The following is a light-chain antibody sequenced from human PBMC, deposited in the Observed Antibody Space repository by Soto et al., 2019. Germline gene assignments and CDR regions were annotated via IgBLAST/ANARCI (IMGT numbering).Light chain of an antibody. V-gene: IGLV2-14*01. CDR1: STDVGGYNY. Sequence: QSALAQPSSVSGCPGQSITISCTGTSTDVGGYNYVSWYQHHPGKGPKLIIYEVSNRPSGVSDRFSGSKSGNKASLIISNLEAEDESDYYCGSYTSTDTPFAFGTGTKVTVL. CDR2: EVS. CDR3: GSYTSTDTPFA. J-gene: IGLJ1*01.